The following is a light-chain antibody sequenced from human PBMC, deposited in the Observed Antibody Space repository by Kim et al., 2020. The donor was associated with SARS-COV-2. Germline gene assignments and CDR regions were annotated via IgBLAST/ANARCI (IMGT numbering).Light chain of an antibody. CDR1: SSDIGTYNY. V-gene: IGLV2-14*01. CDR3: SSYTNSDSWV. Sequence: QSALTQPASVSGSPGQSITISCTGTSSDIGTYNYVSWCQQHPGKAPKLIIFHVSKRPSGVSSRFSGSKSANTASLTISGLQAEDEADYYCSSYTNSDSWVFGGGTKVTVL. CDR2: HVS. J-gene: IGLJ3*02.